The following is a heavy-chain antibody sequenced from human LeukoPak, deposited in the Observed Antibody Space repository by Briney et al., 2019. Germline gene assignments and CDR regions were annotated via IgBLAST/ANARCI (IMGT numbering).Heavy chain of an antibody. D-gene: IGHD1-26*01. CDR1: GFTFSNYG. J-gene: IGHJ3*02. V-gene: IGHV3-23*01. CDR3: AREVGAFDI. Sequence: PGGSLRLSCAASGFTFSNYGMSWVRQAPGKGLEGVSLISGSGGSTYYADSVKGRFTISRDNSKNTVYLQMNSLRVEDTAVYYCAREVGAFDIWGQGTMVTVSS. CDR2: ISGSGGST.